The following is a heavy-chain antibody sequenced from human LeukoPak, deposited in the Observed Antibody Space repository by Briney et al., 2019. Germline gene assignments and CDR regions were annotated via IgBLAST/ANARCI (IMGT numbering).Heavy chain of an antibody. CDR2: IRSKAYGGTT. CDR3: TREGGSYSP. V-gene: IGHV3-49*04. Sequence: GGSLRLSCTVSGFTFGDYAMSWVRQAQGKGLGWEGFIRSKAYGGTTEYAASVKGRFTISRDDSKSIAYLQMNSLKTEDTAVYYCTREGGSYSPWGQGTLVTVSS. CDR1: GFTFGDYA. J-gene: IGHJ5*02. D-gene: IGHD1-26*01.